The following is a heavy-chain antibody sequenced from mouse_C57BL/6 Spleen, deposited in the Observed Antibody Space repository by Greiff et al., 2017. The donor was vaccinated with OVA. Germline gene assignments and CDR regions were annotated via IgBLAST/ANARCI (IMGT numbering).Heavy chain of an antibody. Sequence: EVKLQESGAELVRPGASVKLSCTASGFNIKDDYMHWVKQRPEQGLEWIGWIDPENGDTEYASKFQGKATITADTSSNTAYLQLSSLTSEDTAVYYCTTITTVVAGDFDYWGQGTTLTVSS. V-gene: IGHV14-4*01. J-gene: IGHJ2*01. CDR2: IDPENGDT. CDR3: TTITTVVAGDFDY. CDR1: GFNIKDDY. D-gene: IGHD1-1*01.